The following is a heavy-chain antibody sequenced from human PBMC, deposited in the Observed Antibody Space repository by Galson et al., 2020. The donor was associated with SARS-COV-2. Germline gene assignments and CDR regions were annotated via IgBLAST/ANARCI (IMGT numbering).Heavy chain of an antibody. J-gene: IGHJ3*02. CDR3: AREKGYCSGGSCRRGAFDI. D-gene: IGHD2-15*01. CDR1: GGSISSGGYY. V-gene: IGHV4-31*01. CDR2: IYYSGST. Sequence: TLSLTCTVSGGSISSGGYYWSWIRQHPGKGLEWIGYIYYSGSTYYNPSLKSLVTISVDTSKNQFSLKLSSVTAADTAVYYCAREKGYCSGGSCRRGAFDIWVQGTMVTVSS.